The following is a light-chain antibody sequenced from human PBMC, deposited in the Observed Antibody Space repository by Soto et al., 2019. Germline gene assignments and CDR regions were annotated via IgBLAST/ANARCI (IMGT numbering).Light chain of an antibody. V-gene: IGKV3-15*01. CDR2: GAF. Sequence: EIVMTQSPATLSVSPGEGATLSCKASQSVSSKLAWYQQKPGQAPRVLIYGAFTRATGIPARFSGSGSGTEFTLTLRSLQSEDFAVYYCLQYNDWPFTFGHGTKLEIK. CDR3: LQYNDWPFT. CDR1: QSVSSK. J-gene: IGKJ2*01.